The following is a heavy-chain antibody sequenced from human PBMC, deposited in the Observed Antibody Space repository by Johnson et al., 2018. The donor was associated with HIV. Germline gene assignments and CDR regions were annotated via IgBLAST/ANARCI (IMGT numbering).Heavy chain of an antibody. Sequence: VQLVESGGGVVQPGGSLRLSCAASGFTFSNAWMSWVRQAPGKGLEWVGRIKSKTDGGPTDYAAPVKGRFTISRDDSKNTLYLQMNSLKTEDTAVYYCTTALRGTVTRDGYILDAFDIWGQGTMVTVSS. CDR3: TTALRGTVTRDGYILDAFDI. CDR1: GFTFSNAW. J-gene: IGHJ3*02. V-gene: IGHV3-15*01. CDR2: IKSKTDGGPT. D-gene: IGHD5-24*01.